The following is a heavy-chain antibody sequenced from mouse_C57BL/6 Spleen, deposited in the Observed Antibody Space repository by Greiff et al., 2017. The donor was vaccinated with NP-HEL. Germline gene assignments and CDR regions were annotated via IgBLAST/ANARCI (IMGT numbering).Heavy chain of an antibody. CDR3: AREAHYYGSPYWYFDV. Sequence: EVHLVESGGGLVKPGGSLKLSCAASGFTFSSYAMSWVRQTPEKRLEWVATISDGGSYTYYPDNVKGRFTISRDNAKNNLYLQMSHLKSEDTAMYYCAREAHYYGSPYWYFDVWGTGTTVTVSS. D-gene: IGHD1-1*01. CDR2: ISDGGSYT. V-gene: IGHV5-4*01. J-gene: IGHJ1*03. CDR1: GFTFSSYA.